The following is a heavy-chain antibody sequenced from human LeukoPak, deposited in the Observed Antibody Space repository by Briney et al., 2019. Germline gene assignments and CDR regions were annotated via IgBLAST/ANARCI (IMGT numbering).Heavy chain of an antibody. Sequence: HPGGSLRLSCAASGFTFSSYVMSWVRQAPGKGLEWVSAISGSGGSTYYADSVKGRFTISRDNSKNTLYLQMNSLRAEDTAVYYCAKVPLMGATTYYFDYWGQGTLVTVSS. D-gene: IGHD1-26*01. CDR2: ISGSGGST. CDR3: AKVPLMGATTYYFDY. J-gene: IGHJ4*02. V-gene: IGHV3-23*01. CDR1: GFTFSSYV.